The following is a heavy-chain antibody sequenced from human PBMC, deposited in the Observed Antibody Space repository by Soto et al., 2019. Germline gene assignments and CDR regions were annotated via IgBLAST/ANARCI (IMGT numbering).Heavy chain of an antibody. CDR1: GGSISSSSYY. CDR2: IYYSGST. CDR3: ARHEDDYSNSVIDY. V-gene: IGHV4-39*01. J-gene: IGHJ4*02. D-gene: IGHD4-4*01. Sequence: QLQLQESGPGLVKPSETLSLTCTVSGGSISSSSYYWGWIRQPPGKGLEWIGSIYYSGSTYYNPSLKSRVTISVDTSKNQFSLKLSSVTAADTAVYYCARHEDDYSNSVIDYWGQGTLVTVSS.